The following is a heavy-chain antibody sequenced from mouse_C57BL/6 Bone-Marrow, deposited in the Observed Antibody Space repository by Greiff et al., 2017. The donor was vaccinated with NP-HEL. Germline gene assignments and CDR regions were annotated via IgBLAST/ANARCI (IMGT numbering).Heavy chain of an antibody. V-gene: IGHV1-74*01. Sequence: QVQLQQPGAELVKPGASVKVSCKASGYTFTSYWMHWVKQRPGQGLEWIGRIHPSDSDTNYNQKFKGKATLTVDKSSSTAYMQLSSLTSEDSAVYYCAMDRRKGRFAYWGQGTLVTVSA. CDR3: AMDRRKGRFAY. CDR2: IHPSDSDT. CDR1: GYTFTSYW. J-gene: IGHJ3*01.